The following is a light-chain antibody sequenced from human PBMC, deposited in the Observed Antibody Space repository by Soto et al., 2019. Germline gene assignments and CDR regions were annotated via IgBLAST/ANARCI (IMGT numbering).Light chain of an antibody. CDR1: QTISGW. CDR2: DAS. CDR3: LQYNGYYRT. J-gene: IGKJ1*01. Sequence: DIKMTQSPSTLSASVGDTVTITCRASQTISGWLAWYQQRPGKAPNLLIFDASTLESGVPSRFSGSGSGTTFTLTISSLQSDDFATYYCLQYNGYYRTFGQGTKVAI. V-gene: IGKV1-5*01.